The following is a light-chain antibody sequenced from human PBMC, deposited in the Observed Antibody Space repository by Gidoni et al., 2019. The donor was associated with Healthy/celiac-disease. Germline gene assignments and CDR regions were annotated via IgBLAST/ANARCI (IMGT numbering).Light chain of an antibody. V-gene: IGLV3-19*01. CDR2: GKN. CDR3: NSRYRSGNLVV. J-gene: IGLJ2*01. Sequence: SSALTPDPALSVALGQTVRITCQGASLRSYYASWYQQKPGQAPVLLIYGKNNRPSGIPDRFSASSSGNTASLTITAAQAEDEADYYCNSRYRSGNLVVFGGGTKLTVL. CDR1: SLRSYY.